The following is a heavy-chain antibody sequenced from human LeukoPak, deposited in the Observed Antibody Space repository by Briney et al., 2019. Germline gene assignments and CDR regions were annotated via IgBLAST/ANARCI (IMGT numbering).Heavy chain of an antibody. D-gene: IGHD6-13*01. V-gene: IGHV4-4*07. J-gene: IGHJ4*02. CDR3: ARVLQGAAAGIYYFDY. CDR2: IYASGST. CDR1: GGSISSYY. Sequence: PSETLSLTCTVSGGSISSYYWSWIRQPAGKGLEWIGRIYASGSTNYNPSLKSRVTISVDTSNNQLSLKLSSVTAADTAVYYCARVLQGAAAGIYYFDYWGQGTLVTVSS.